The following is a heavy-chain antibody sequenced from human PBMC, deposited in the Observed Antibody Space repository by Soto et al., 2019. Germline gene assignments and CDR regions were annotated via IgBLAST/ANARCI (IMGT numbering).Heavy chain of an antibody. D-gene: IGHD3-10*01. J-gene: IGHJ6*03. CDR1: GGSFSGYY. Sequence: SETLSLTCAVYGGSFSGYYWSWIRQPPGKGLEWIGEINHSGSTNYNPSLKSRVTISVDTSKNQFSLKLSSVTAADTAVYYCARGRASYYGSGSYYRPYYYYYMDVWGKGTTVTVSS. CDR3: ARGRASYYGSGSYYRPYYYYYMDV. CDR2: INHSGST. V-gene: IGHV4-34*01.